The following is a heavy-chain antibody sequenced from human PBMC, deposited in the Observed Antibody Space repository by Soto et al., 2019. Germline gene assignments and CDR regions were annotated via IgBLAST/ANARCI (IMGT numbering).Heavy chain of an antibody. D-gene: IGHD3-10*01. J-gene: IGHJ6*03. CDR1: GGSFSGYY. Sequence: SETLSLTCAVYGGSFSGYYWSWIRQPPGKGLEWIGEINHSGSTNYNPSLKSRVTISVDTSKNQFSLKLSSVTAADTAVYYCARGRASYYGSGSYYRPYYYYYMDVWGKGTTVTVSS. CDR3: ARGRASYYGSGSYYRPYYYYYMDV. CDR2: INHSGST. V-gene: IGHV4-34*01.